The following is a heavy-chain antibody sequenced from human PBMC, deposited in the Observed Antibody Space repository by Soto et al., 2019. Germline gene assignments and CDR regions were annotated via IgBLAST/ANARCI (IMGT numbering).Heavy chain of an antibody. V-gene: IGHV3-23*01. CDR2: IGSGGTTT. CDR3: AREGGSIGGWFGRKFDS. CDR1: GFSFSTHA. Sequence: LRLSCTASGFSFSTHAMSWVRKAPGKGLEWVSSIGSGGTTTFYAASVEGRFTISRDKSKNTLYLQMNSLRADDTAVYYCAREGGSIGGWFGRKFDSWGQGTQVTVSS. J-gene: IGHJ4*02. D-gene: IGHD6-19*01.